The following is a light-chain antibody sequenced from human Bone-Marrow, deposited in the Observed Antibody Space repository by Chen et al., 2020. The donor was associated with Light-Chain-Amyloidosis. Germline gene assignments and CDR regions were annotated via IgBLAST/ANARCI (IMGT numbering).Light chain of an antibody. J-gene: IGLJ1*01. V-gene: IGLV2-14*01. Sequence: QSALTQPASVSGSPGQSITISCTGTRSDVGGDNHVSWYPQHPDKAPKLMIYEVTNRPSWVPDRFSGSKSDNTASLTISGLQTEDEADYFCSSYTITNTLVFGSGTRVTVL. CDR3: SSYTITNTLV. CDR1: RSDVGGDNH. CDR2: EVT.